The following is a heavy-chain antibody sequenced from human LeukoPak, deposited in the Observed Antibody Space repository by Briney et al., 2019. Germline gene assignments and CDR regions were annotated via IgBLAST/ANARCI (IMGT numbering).Heavy chain of an antibody. J-gene: IGHJ5*02. CDR3: ARGRIQQPGWFDP. CDR1: GYSISSGYY. V-gene: IGHV4-38-2*02. Sequence: SETLSLTCTVSGYSISSGYYWGWIRQPPGKGLEWIGSIYHSGSTYYNPSLKSRVTISVDTSKNQFSLRLSSVTAADPAVYYCARGRIQQPGWFDPWGQGTLVTVSS. D-gene: IGHD6-13*01. CDR2: IYHSGST.